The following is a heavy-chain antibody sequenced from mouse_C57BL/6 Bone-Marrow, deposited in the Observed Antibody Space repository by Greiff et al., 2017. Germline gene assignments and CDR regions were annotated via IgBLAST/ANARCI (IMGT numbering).Heavy chain of an antibody. CDR2: IWGGGST. CDR1: GFSLTSYG. Sequence: VKLMESGPGLVAPSQSLSITCTVSGFSLTSYGVDWVRQPPGKGLEWLGVIWGGGSTNYNSALMSRLSISKDNSKSQVFLKMNSLQTDDTAMYXCAKHPLITTVVAPYYFDYWGQGTTLTVSS. CDR3: AKHPLITTVVAPYYFDY. J-gene: IGHJ2*01. D-gene: IGHD1-1*01. V-gene: IGHV2-9*01.